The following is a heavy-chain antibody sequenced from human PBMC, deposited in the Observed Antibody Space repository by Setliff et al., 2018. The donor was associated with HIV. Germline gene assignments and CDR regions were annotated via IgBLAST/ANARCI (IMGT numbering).Heavy chain of an antibody. D-gene: IGHD2-21*02. J-gene: IGHJ3*02. V-gene: IGHV4-38-2*02. CDR2: IYHSGDT. Sequence: SETLSLTCTVSGDSISSDFYWGWIRQPPGKGLEWIGSIYHSGDTYYMPSLQSRVTISVDMSKNQFSLNLNSVTAADTAVYYCARGQGCGGGCHYAFEMWGQGTMVTVSS. CDR3: ARGQGCGGGCHYAFEM. CDR1: GDSISSDFY.